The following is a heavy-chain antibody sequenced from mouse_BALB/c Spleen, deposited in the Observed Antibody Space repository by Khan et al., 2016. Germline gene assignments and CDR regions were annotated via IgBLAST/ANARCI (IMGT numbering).Heavy chain of an antibody. CDR2: INTNTGEP. CDR3: AEEYYGSNWFAY. V-gene: IGHV9-3*02. CDR1: GYTFTNYG. Sequence: QIQLVQSGPELKKPGETVKISCKASGYTFTNYGMNWVKQAPGKGLKWMGWINTNTGEPTYAEEFKGRFAFSLETSASTAYLQINNLKHEDTATXFCAEEYYGSNWFAYWGQGTLVTVSA. J-gene: IGHJ3*01. D-gene: IGHD1-1*01.